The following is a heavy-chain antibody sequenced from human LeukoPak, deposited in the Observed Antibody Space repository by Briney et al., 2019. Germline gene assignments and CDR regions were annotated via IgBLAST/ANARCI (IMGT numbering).Heavy chain of an antibody. CDR3: ARDRRYYDTSGTVYYDAMDV. Sequence: SETLSLTCAVYGGSFSGYYWSWTRQSPGKGLEWIGYISYSGSTNYNPSLKSRVTISVDTSKNHFSLKLSSVTAADTAVYYCARDRRYYDTSGTVYYDAMDVWGQGTTVTVSS. CDR1: GGSFSGYY. D-gene: IGHD3-22*01. J-gene: IGHJ6*02. CDR2: ISYSGST. V-gene: IGHV4-59*01.